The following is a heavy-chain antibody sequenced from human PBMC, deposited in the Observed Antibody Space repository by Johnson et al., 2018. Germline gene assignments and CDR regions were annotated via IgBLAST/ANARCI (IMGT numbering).Heavy chain of an antibody. CDR3: AGDLPELRLYYGMDV. V-gene: IGHV1-46*01. CDR2: INPSGGST. D-gene: IGHD1-14*01. CDR1: GYTFTSYY. J-gene: IGHJ6*02. Sequence: QVQLVQSGAEVKKPGASVKVSCKASGYTFTSYYMHWVRQAPGQGLEWMGIINPSGGSTSYAQKFQGRVTMTRDTSTSTVYMELSSLRSEETAVYYCAGDLPELRLYYGMDVWGQGTTVTVSS.